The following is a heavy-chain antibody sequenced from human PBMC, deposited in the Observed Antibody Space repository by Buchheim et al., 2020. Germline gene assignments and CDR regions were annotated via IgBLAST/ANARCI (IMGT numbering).Heavy chain of an antibody. J-gene: IGHJ4*02. CDR1: GGSVSPNY. CDR2: IHYSGRT. V-gene: IGHV4-59*02. Sequence: QVQLQESGPGLLKPSETLSLTCTVSGGSVSPNYWGWIRQPPGKGLEWIGDIHYSGRTNYNPSLNSRVTISVDTSKHHFSLKLSSVTAADTAVYYCARRIGSGYSRTGYYFDYWGQGTL. CDR3: ARRIGSGYSRTGYYFDY. D-gene: IGHD5-12*01.